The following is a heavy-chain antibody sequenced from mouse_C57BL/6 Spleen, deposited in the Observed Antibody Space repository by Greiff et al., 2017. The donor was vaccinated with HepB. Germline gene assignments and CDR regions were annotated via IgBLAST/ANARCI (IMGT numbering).Heavy chain of an antibody. D-gene: IGHD1-1*01. CDR1: GYSITSGYY. J-gene: IGHJ1*03. CDR3: ARDYGGYFDV. CDR2: ISYDGSN. V-gene: IGHV3-6*01. Sequence: EVQVVESGPGLVKPSQSLSLTCSVTGYSITSGYYWNWIRQFPGNKLEWMGYISYDGSNNYNPSLKNRISITRDTSKNQFFLKLNSVTTEDTATYYCARDYGGYFDVWGTGTTVTVSS.